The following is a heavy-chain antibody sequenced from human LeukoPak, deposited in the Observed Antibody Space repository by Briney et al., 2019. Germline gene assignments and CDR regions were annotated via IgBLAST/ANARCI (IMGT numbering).Heavy chain of an antibody. D-gene: IGHD1-20*01. CDR2: ISSSGSTL. CDR1: GFTFSDYY. J-gene: IGHJ4*02. CDR3: ARRRYNWNAIDY. Sequence: GGSLRLSCAASGFTFSDYYMSWIRQAPGKGLEWVSYISSSGSTLYYADSVRGRITISRDNAKNSLYLQMNSLRAEDTAVYYCARRRYNWNAIDYWGQGTLVTVSS. V-gene: IGHV3-11*01.